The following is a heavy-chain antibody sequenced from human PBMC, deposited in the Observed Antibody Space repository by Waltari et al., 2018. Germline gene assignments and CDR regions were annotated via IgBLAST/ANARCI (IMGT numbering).Heavy chain of an antibody. Sequence: QVQLQQWGAGLLKPSETLSLTCAVYGGSFSGYYWSWIRQPPGKGLEWIGEINHSGSTNYNPSRKSRVTISVDTSKNQFSLKLSSVTAADTAVYYCARVSGALRWDIVVVPAAMAAYYFDYWGQGTLVTVSS. CDR1: GGSFSGYY. J-gene: IGHJ4*02. V-gene: IGHV4-34*01. CDR2: INHSGST. CDR3: ARVSGALRWDIVVVPAAMAAYYFDY. D-gene: IGHD2-2*01.